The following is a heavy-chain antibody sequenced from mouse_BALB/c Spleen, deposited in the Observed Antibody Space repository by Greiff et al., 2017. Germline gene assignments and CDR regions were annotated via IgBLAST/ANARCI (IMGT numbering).Heavy chain of an antibody. CDR1: GFTFSSYA. CDR2: ISSGGSYT. V-gene: IGHV5-9-4*01. Sequence: DVQLQESGGGLVKPGGSLKLSCAASGFTFSSYAMSWVRQSPEKRLEWVAEISSGGSYTYYPDTVTGRFTISRDNAKNTLYLEMSSLRSEDTAMYYCARAGRFAYWGQGTLVTVSA. D-gene: IGHD3-1*01. J-gene: IGHJ3*01. CDR3: ARAGRFAY.